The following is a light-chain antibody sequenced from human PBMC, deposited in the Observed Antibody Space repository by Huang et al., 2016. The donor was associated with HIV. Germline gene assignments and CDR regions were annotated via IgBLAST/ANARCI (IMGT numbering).Light chain of an antibody. J-gene: IGKJ1*01. Sequence: DIQMTQSPSTLSASVGGRVTLTCRASQSISSWLAWYQQKPGKAPNVLIYKASSLESGVPARFSGSGSGTEFTLTISSLQPDDFASYYCLQYSSYSRTFGQGTKVEIK. V-gene: IGKV1-5*03. CDR2: KAS. CDR3: LQYSSYSRT. CDR1: QSISSW.